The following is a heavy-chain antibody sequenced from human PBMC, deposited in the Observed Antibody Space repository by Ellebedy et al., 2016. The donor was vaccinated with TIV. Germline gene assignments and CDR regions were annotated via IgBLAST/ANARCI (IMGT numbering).Heavy chain of an antibody. Sequence: ASVKVSCKASGYTFTSHGISWVRQAPGQGLEWLGWISAYNGHTNYAQKIQGRVAMTTDTSTSTAYMELRSLRSDDTAVYYCARDAPHLLSGPDFDVWGQGAMVTVSS. CDR1: GYTFTSHG. CDR3: ARDAPHLLSGPDFDV. CDR2: ISAYNGHT. J-gene: IGHJ3*01. V-gene: IGHV1-18*01. D-gene: IGHD5-12*01.